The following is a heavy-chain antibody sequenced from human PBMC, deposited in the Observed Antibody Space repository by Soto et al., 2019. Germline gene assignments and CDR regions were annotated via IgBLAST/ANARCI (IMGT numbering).Heavy chain of an antibody. CDR3: ARAVLPATAPFDY. J-gene: IGHJ4*02. CDR1: GGSISSYY. CDR2: IYYSGST. D-gene: IGHD2-2*01. Sequence: ETLSLTCIVSGGSISSYYWSWIRQPPGKGLEWIGYIYYSGSTNYNPSLKSRVTISVDTSKNQFSLKLSSVTAADTAVYYCARAVLPATAPFDYWGQGTLVTVSS. V-gene: IGHV4-59*01.